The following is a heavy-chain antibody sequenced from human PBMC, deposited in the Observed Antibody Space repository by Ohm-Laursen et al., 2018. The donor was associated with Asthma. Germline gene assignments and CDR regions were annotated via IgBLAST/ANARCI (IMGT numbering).Heavy chain of an antibody. D-gene: IGHD3-10*01. CDR3: TTAVDYTGSGSVAF. V-gene: IGHV3-15*01. CDR2: IMSKTHGEAT. Sequence: SLRLSCTAPGIAFSNAWMNWVRQTPGKGLEWVGRIMSKTHGEATAYAAPVKGRFTISRDDSKSTVYLQMNSLKTEDTAVYYCTTAVDYTGSGSVAFWGQGTLVTVSS. CDR1: GIAFSNAW. J-gene: IGHJ4*02.